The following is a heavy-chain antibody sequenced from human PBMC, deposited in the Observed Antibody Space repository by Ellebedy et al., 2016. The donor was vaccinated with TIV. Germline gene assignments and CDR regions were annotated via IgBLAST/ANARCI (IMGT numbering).Heavy chain of an antibody. Sequence: SVKVSXKASGGTFSSYAISWVRQAPGQGLEWMGGIIPIFGTANYAQKFQGRVTITADESTSTAYMELSSLRSEDTAVHYCAREDGDYASRYYYYGMDVWGQGTTVTVSS. CDR3: AREDGDYASRYYYYGMDV. J-gene: IGHJ6*02. V-gene: IGHV1-69*13. CDR1: GGTFSSYA. CDR2: IIPIFGTA. D-gene: IGHD4-17*01.